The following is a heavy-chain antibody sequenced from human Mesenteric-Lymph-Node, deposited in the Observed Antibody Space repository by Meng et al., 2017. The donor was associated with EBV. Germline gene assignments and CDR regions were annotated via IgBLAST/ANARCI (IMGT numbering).Heavy chain of an antibody. CDR3: ARADYDFLTGHENWLDP. CDR1: GYSFTRYA. V-gene: IGHV7-4-1*02. D-gene: IGHD3-9*01. CDR2: INTDTGNP. Sequence: QVQLVQSGVQLEKPGASVKVSCKASGYSFTRYAMNWVRQTPGQGPEWLGWINTDTGNPTYAQGFTGRFVFSLDASVNTAYLQISPLKAEDTAVYYCARADYDFLTGHENWLDPWGQGSLVTVSS. J-gene: IGHJ5*02.